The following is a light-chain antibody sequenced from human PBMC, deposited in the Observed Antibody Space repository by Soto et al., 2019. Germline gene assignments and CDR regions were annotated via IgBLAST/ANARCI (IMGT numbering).Light chain of an antibody. CDR3: SSYTSSSTLNYV. V-gene: IGLV2-14*01. CDR2: DVS. J-gene: IGLJ1*01. CDR1: SSDVSGYNY. Sequence: QSALTQPASVSGSPGQSITISCTGTSSDVSGYNYVSWYQQHPGKAPKLMIHDVSNRPSGVSNRFSGSKSGNTASLTIFGLQAEDEADYYCSSYTSSSTLNYVFGTGTKVTVL.